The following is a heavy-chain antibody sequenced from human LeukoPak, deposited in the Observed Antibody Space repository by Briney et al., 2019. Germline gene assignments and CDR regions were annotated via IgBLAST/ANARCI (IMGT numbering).Heavy chain of an antibody. V-gene: IGHV1-69*02. CDR3: ASQSAFRYSGSYYSDY. CDR1: GYTFTDYY. J-gene: IGHJ4*02. CDR2: IIPILGIA. D-gene: IGHD1-26*01. Sequence: GASVKVSCKASGYTFTDYYIHWVRQAPGQGLEWMGRIIPILGIANYAQKFQGRVTITADKSTSTAYMELSSLRSEDTAVYYCASQSAFRYSGSYYSDYWGQGTLVTVSS.